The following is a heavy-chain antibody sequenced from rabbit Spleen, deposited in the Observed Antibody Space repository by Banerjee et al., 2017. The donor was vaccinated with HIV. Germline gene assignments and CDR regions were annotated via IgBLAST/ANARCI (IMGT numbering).Heavy chain of an antibody. CDR1: GFSFSSSVY. CDR2: INAVTGKA. J-gene: IGHJ4*01. V-gene: IGHV1S40*01. Sequence: LEESGGDLVKSGASLTLTCTASGFSFSSSVYVCWVRQAPGKGLEWIACINAVTGKAVYASWAKGRIIMSRTSSTTVTLQMTSLAVADTATYFCARDLVAIIGWNFNLWGPGTLVAV. D-gene: IGHD1-1*01. CDR3: ARDLVAIIGWNFNL.